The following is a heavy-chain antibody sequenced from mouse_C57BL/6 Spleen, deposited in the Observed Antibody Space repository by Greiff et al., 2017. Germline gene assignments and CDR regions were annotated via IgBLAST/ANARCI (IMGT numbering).Heavy chain of an antibody. V-gene: IGHV1-26*01. CDR3: AVIYYYGSSPGYFDY. CDR2: INPNNGGT. CDR1: GYTFTDYY. D-gene: IGHD1-1*01. Sequence: SGPELVKPGASVKISCKASGYTFTDYYMNWVKQSHGKSLEWIGDINPNNGGTSYNQKFKGKATLTVDKSSSTAYLELRSLTSEDSEVYYWAVIYYYGSSPGYFDYGGQGTTLTASS. J-gene: IGHJ2*01.